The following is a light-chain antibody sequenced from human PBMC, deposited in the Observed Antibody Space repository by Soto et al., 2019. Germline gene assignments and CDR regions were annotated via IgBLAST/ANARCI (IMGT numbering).Light chain of an antibody. V-gene: IGKV3-15*01. CDR2: GAS. CDR1: QSVSSN. Sequence: EIVMTQSPATLSVSPGERATLSCRASQSVSSNLAWYQQKPGQAPILLIYGASTRSTDIPARFSGSGSETEFTLTISSLQSEDSAVYYCQQYNNWWTFGQGTKVEI. CDR3: QQYNNWWT. J-gene: IGKJ1*01.